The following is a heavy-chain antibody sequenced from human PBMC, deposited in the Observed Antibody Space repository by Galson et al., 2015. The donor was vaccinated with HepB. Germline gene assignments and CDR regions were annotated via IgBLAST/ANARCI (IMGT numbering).Heavy chain of an antibody. J-gene: IGHJ3*02. CDR2: IDPSDSYT. CDR1: GYSFTSYW. Sequence: QSGAEVKKPGESLRISCKGSGYSFTSYWISWVRQMPGKGLEWMGRIDPSDSYTNYSPSFQGHVTISADKSISTAYLQWSSLKASDTAMYYCASPGWLSEGGDAVDIWGQGTMVTVSS. V-gene: IGHV5-10-1*01. D-gene: IGHD3-22*01. CDR3: ASPGWLSEGGDAVDI.